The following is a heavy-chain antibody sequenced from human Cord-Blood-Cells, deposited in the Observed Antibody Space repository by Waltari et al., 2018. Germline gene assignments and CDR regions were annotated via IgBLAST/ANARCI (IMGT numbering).Heavy chain of an antibody. CDR1: GGSFSGYY. V-gene: IGHV4-34*01. D-gene: IGHD2-2*02. Sequence: QVQLQQWGAGLLKPSETLSLTCAVYGGSFSGYYWSWIRQPPGKGLEWIGEINHSGRTNYNPSLKSRVTISVDTSKNQFSLRLSSVTAADTAVYYCARGADIVVVPAAIAYFQHWGQGTLVTVSS. CDR3: ARGADIVVVPAAIAYFQH. CDR2: INHSGRT. J-gene: IGHJ1*01.